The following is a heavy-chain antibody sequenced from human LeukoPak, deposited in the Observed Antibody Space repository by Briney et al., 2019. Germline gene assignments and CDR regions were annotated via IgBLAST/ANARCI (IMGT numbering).Heavy chain of an antibody. J-gene: IGHJ4*02. CDR1: GFTVSSNY. CDR3: ASPSSGWYRKWHYFDY. D-gene: IGHD6-19*01. CDR2: IYSGGST. V-gene: IGHV3-66*01. Sequence: GGSLRLSCAASGFTVSSNYMSWVRQAPGKGLERVSVIYSGGSTYYADSVKGRFTIPRDNSKNTLYLQMNSLRAEDTAVYYCASPSSGWYRKWHYFDYWGQGTLVTVSS.